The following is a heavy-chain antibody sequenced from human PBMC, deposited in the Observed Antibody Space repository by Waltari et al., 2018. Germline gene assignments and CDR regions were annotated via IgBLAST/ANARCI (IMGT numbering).Heavy chain of an antibody. D-gene: IGHD3-16*01. CDR2: INQGGGEK. V-gene: IGHV3-7*01. Sequence: EVQLVESGGGLVQPGGSLRLSCAASGFPSNKFWMTWVRQAPGKGLEWLANINQGGGEKYYVDSLKGRFTISRDNAKNSLYLQMTSLRAEDTAVYYCARHAWGYFQYWGQGTLVTVSS. CDR3: ARHAWGYFQY. J-gene: IGHJ1*01. CDR1: GFPSNKFW.